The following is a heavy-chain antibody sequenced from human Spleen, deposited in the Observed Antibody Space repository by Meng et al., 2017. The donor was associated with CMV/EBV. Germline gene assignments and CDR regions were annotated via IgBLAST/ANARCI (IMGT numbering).Heavy chain of an antibody. CDR2: IKQDESEK. CDR3: ARDPGAGSVRSGWFDVFDI. CDR1: GFTFSNYW. V-gene: IGHV3-7*01. J-gene: IGHJ3*02. D-gene: IGHD6-19*01. Sequence: GGSLRLSCAASGFTFSNYWMSWVRQAPGKGLEWVANIKQDESEKYYADSVKGRFIVSRDNAKNSLYLQMNSLRPEDTAVYYCARDPGAGSVRSGWFDVFDIWGQGTMVTVSS.